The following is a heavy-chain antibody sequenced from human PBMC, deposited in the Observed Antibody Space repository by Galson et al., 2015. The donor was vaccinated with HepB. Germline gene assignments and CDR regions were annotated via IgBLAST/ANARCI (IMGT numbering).Heavy chain of an antibody. CDR3: AKDLIAAAGNYYYYYMDV. CDR2: ISWNSGSI. J-gene: IGHJ6*03. Sequence: SLRLSCAASGFNFDDYSMHWVRQAPGKGLEWVSGISWNSGSIDYADSVKGRFTISRDNAKNSLYLQMNSLRVEDTALYYCAKDLIAAAGNYYYYYMDVWGKGTTVTVSS. CDR1: GFNFDDYS. V-gene: IGHV3-9*01. D-gene: IGHD6-13*01.